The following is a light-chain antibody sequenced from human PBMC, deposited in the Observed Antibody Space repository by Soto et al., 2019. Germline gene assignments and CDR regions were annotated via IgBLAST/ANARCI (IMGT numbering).Light chain of an antibody. J-gene: IGKJ5*01. Sequence: DIQMTQSPSTLSGSVGDRVTITCRASQTISSWLAWYQQKPGKAPKLLIYKASTLKSGVPSRFSGSGSGTEFTLTISSLQPDDFATYYCQQANSFPRTFGQGTRLEIK. V-gene: IGKV1-5*03. CDR1: QTISSW. CDR3: QQANSFPRT. CDR2: KAS.